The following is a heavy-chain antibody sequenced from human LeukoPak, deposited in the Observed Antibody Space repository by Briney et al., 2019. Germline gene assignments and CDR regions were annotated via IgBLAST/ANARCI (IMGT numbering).Heavy chain of an antibody. CDR2: ITSRSDMV. Sequence: GGSLRLSCAASGFTFRDYYMNWIRQAPGKGLEWVSYITSRSDMVYYADSVKGRFTISRDNAKNTLYLQMNSLRVDDTAVYYCVRDHRTGGAGWFDPWGPGTLVTVSS. D-gene: IGHD1/OR15-1a*01. V-gene: IGHV3-11*01. J-gene: IGHJ5*02. CDR1: GFTFRDYY. CDR3: VRDHRTGGAGWFDP.